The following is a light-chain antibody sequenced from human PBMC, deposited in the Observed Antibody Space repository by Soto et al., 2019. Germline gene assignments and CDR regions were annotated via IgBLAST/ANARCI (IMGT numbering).Light chain of an antibody. Sequence: EIVLTQSPGTLSLSPGERATLSCRASQSVSSSYLAWYQQRPGQAPRLLIYGASSRATGIPDRFSGTGSGTDFTHTISRLEPEDFAVYYCQQSVSSPYTFGQGTKLEIK. CDR1: QSVSSSY. CDR3: QQSVSSPYT. V-gene: IGKV3-20*01. CDR2: GAS. J-gene: IGKJ2*01.